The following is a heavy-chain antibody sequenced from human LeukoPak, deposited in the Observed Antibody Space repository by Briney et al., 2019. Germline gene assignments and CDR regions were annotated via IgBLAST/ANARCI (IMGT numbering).Heavy chain of an antibody. V-gene: IGHV4-34*01. D-gene: IGHD3-10*01. CDR2: INHSGST. CDR3: ARADGSGSPNFDY. Sequence: SETLSLTCAVYGGSFSGYYWSWIRQPPGKGLGWIGEINHSGSTNYNPSLKSRVTISVDTSKNQFSLKLSSVTAADTAVYYCARADGSGSPNFDYWGQGTLVTVSS. J-gene: IGHJ4*02. CDR1: GGSFSGYY.